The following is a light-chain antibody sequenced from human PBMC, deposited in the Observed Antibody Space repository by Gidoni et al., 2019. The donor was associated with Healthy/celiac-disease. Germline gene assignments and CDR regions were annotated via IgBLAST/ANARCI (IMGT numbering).Light chain of an antibody. V-gene: IGLV7-46*01. J-gene: IGLJ2*01. CDR1: TGAVTSGHY. Sequence: QAVVTQEPSLTVSPGGTVTLTCGSSTGAVTSGHYPYWFQQKPGQAPRTRIYDTSNKHSWTPARFSGSLLGGKAALTLSGAQPEDEAEYYCLLSDSGAYVVFGGGTKLTVL. CDR3: LLSDSGAYVV. CDR2: DTS.